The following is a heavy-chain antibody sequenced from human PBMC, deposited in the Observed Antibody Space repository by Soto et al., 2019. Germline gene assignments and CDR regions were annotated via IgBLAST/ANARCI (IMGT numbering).Heavy chain of an antibody. CDR1: GGTFSSYA. CDR2: IIPIFGTA. V-gene: IGHV1-69*06. Sequence: SVKVSCKASGGTFSSYAISWVRQAPGQGLEWMGGIIPIFGTANYAQKFQGRVTITADKSTSTAYMELRSLRSEDTAVYYCARGDPSGYYGMDVWGQGTTVTVSS. D-gene: IGHD3-10*01. J-gene: IGHJ6*02. CDR3: ARGDPSGYYGMDV.